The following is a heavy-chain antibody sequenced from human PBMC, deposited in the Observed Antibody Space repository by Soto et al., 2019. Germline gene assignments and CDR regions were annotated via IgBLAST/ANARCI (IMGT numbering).Heavy chain of an antibody. CDR1: GFTFSSYA. CDR3: VGHICSGGSCYFSPEYFQH. J-gene: IGHJ1*01. D-gene: IGHD2-15*01. V-gene: IGHV3-23*01. Sequence: GGSLRLSCAASGFTFSSYAMSWVRQAPGKGLEWVSAISGSGGSTYYADSVKGRFTISRDNSKNTLYLQMNSLRAEDTAVYYCVGHICSGGSCYFSPEYFQHWGQGTLVTVSS. CDR2: ISGSGGST.